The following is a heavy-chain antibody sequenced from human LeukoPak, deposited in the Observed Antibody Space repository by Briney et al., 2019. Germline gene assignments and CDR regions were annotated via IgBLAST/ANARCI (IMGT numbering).Heavy chain of an antibody. Sequence: SETLSLTCAVSGYSVSIDYYWGWIRQPPGKGLEWLGSIYHSGTTYYNPSLKNRVTISVDTSKNQFFLNLTSVTAADTDVYFCARGQTASASGYWGQGTLVTVSS. J-gene: IGHJ4*02. D-gene: IGHD2-21*02. CDR1: GYSVSIDYY. CDR2: IYHSGTT. CDR3: ARGQTASASGY. V-gene: IGHV4-38-2*01.